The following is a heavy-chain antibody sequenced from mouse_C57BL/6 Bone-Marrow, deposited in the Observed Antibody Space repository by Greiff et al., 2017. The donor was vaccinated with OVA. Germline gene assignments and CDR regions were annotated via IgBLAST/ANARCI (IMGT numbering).Heavy chain of an antibody. D-gene: IGHD1-1*01. CDR1: GFSLTSYG. Sequence: VKLMESGPGLVQPSQSLSITCTVSGFSLTSYGVHWVRQSPGKGLEWLGVIWSGGSTDYNAAFISRLSISKDNPKSQVFFKMNSLQADDTAIYYCARLITTVVAKNFDVWGTGTTVTVSS. CDR2: IWSGGST. J-gene: IGHJ1*03. V-gene: IGHV2-2*01. CDR3: ARLITTVVAKNFDV.